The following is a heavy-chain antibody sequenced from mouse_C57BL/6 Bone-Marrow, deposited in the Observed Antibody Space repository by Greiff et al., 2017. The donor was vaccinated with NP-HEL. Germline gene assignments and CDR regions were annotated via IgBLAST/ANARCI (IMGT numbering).Heavy chain of an antibody. D-gene: IGHD2-3*01. Sequence: VQLQQSGTELVKPGASVKLSCKASGYTFTSYWMHWVKQRPGQGLEWIGNINPSNGGTNYNEKFKSKATLTVDKSSSTASMQLSSLTSEDSAVYDCARTYVGNSTSFAYWGQGTLVTVSA. CDR3: ARTYVGNSTSFAY. V-gene: IGHV1-53*01. CDR2: INPSNGGT. J-gene: IGHJ3*01. CDR1: GYTFTSYW.